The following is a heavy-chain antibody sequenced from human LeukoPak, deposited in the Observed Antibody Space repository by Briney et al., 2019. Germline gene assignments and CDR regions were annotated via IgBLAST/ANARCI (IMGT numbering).Heavy chain of an antibody. CDR2: IYHRGST. CDR1: GYSISSGYY. J-gene: IGHJ6*03. Sequence: PSETLSLTCTVSGYSISSGYYWGWIRQPPGKGLEGIGSIYHRGSTYYNPSLKSRVTISVDTSKNQFSLKLSSVTAADTAVYYCAKEGFYCSGGSCYSFYYYYMDVWGKGTTVTVSS. CDR3: AKEGFYCSGGSCYSFYYYYMDV. V-gene: IGHV4-38-2*02. D-gene: IGHD2-15*01.